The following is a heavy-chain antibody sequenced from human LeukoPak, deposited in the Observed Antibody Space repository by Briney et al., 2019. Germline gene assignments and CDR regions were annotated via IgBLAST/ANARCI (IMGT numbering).Heavy chain of an antibody. CDR2: ISSSSSTI. Sequence: QTGGSLRLSCAASGFTFSSYWMNWVRQAPGKGLEWVSYISSSSSTIYYADSVKGRFTISRDNAKNSLYLQMNSLRAEDTAVYYCARWITIFGVVIPFDYWGQGTLVTVSS. CDR1: GFTFSSYW. V-gene: IGHV3-48*01. J-gene: IGHJ4*02. D-gene: IGHD3-3*01. CDR3: ARWITIFGVVIPFDY.